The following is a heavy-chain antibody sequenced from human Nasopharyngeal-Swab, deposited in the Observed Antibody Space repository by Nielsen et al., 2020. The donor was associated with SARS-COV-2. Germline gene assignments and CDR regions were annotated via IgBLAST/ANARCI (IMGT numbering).Heavy chain of an antibody. CDR3: ARERLAAKGTFDP. CDR1: GFTFSSYD. V-gene: IGHV3-48*03. D-gene: IGHD6-6*01. CDR2: ISSSGSTI. J-gene: IGHJ5*02. Sequence: GESLKISCAASGFTFSSYDMNWVRQAPGKGLEWVSYISSSGSTIYYADSVKGRFTISRDNAKNSLYLQMNSLRAEDTAVYYCARERLAAKGTFDPWGQGTLVTVSS.